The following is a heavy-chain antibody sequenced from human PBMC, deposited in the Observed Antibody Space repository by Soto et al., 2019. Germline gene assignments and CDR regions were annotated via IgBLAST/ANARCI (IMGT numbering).Heavy chain of an antibody. CDR3: AKDWMSQRSCTATGCSWSFAY. V-gene: IGHV3-23*01. D-gene: IGHD2-8*02. CDR1: GFAFNTYA. CDR2: ISHGGEST. J-gene: IGHJ4*02. Sequence: PGGSLRLSCAASGFAFNTYAMSWVRQAPGKGLEWVSGISHGGESTYYADSVKGRFTISRDNSKNTLYLQMNSLRAEDTAVYYCAKDWMSQRSCTATGCSWSFAYWGQGTLVTVSS.